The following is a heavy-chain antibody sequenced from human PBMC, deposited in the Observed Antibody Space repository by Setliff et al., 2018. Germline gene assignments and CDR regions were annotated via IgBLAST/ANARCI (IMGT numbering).Heavy chain of an antibody. D-gene: IGHD3-10*01. CDR1: GASISSGGYY. Sequence: SETLSLTCTVSGASISSGGYYWTWIRQPAGKALEWIGHISPSGSTTYNPSLKSRVTISPDTSNNQLSLKLTSVSAADTAVYYCARAYYYGSGNSHKYYMDVWGKGTAVTVS. J-gene: IGHJ6*03. CDR2: ISPSGST. CDR3: ARAYYYGSGNSHKYYMDV. V-gene: IGHV4-61*09.